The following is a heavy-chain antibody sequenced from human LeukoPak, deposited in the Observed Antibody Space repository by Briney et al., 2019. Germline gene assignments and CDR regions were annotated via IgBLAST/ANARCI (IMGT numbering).Heavy chain of an antibody. CDR1: GFNFSSYV. Sequence: GGSLRLSCAASGFNFSSYVMYWVRQAPGKGLEWVAVVWFDGSNKYYGDSVKGRFTISRDNSKNTLFLQMDSVRVEDTAVYYCARQVEYSGYDYLDYWGQGTLVTVSS. CDR3: ARQVEYSGYDYLDY. CDR2: VWFDGSNK. J-gene: IGHJ4*02. V-gene: IGHV3-33*01. D-gene: IGHD5-12*01.